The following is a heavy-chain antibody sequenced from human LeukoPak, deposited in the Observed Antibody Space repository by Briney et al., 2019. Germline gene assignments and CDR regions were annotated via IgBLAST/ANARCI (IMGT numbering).Heavy chain of an antibody. CDR1: GGSISGYY. Sequence: SETLSLTCSVSGGSISGYYWSWIRQPPGKGLEWIGYLYYSGSTNYNPSLKSRVTISADTSKNQFSLKLSSVTAADTAVYYCARDRVRGNSNPFFDYWGQGTLVTVSS. V-gene: IGHV4-59*01. D-gene: IGHD4-11*01. J-gene: IGHJ4*02. CDR2: LYYSGST. CDR3: ARDRVRGNSNPFFDY.